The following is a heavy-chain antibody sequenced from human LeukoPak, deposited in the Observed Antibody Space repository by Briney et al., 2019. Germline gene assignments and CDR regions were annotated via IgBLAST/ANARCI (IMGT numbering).Heavy chain of an antibody. J-gene: IGHJ6*02. Sequence: PGGSLRLSCAAAGFTFSTYTMSWVRQAPGKGLQWVSAISDSGAYTYYADSVKGRFTISRDNSKNTLYLQMRSLRADDTAVYYCARDFGFSLVSWEYYYGMDVWGQGTTVTVSS. V-gene: IGHV3-23*01. D-gene: IGHD6-13*01. CDR3: ARDFGFSLVSWEYYYGMDV. CDR1: GFTFSTYT. CDR2: ISDSGAYT.